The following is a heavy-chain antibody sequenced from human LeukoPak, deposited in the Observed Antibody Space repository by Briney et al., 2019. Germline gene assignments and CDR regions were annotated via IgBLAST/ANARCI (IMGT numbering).Heavy chain of an antibody. CDR2: TYYRSTWYN. CDR3: ARRLTQYDCFDP. V-gene: IGHV6-1*01. CDR1: GDSVSSNSVT. J-gene: IGHJ5*02. Sequence: SQTLSLTCAISGDSVSSNSVTWNWIRQSPTRGLEWLGRTYYRSTWYNDYAVSVRGRITVNPDTSKNQFPLHLNSVTPEDTAVYYCARRLTQYDCFDPWGQGILVTVSS. D-gene: IGHD2-2*01.